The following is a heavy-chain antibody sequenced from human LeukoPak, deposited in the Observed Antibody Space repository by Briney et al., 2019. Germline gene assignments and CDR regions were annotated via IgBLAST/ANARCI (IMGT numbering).Heavy chain of an antibody. CDR1: GYSISSGYY. J-gene: IGHJ3*02. V-gene: IGHV4-38-2*02. CDR3: AGSPMGDVWGSYRHAFDI. CDR2: IYYSGST. Sequence: PSETLSLTCTVSGYSISSGYYWGWIRQPPGKGLEWIGSIYYSGSTYYNPSLKSRVTISVDTSKNQFSLKLSSVTAADTAVYYCAGSPMGDVWGSYRHAFDIWGQGTMVTVSS. D-gene: IGHD3-16*02.